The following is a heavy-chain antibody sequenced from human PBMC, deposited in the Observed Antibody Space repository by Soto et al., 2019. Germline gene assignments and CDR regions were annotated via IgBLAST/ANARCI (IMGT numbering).Heavy chain of an antibody. CDR1: GFTFDDYA. CDR2: ITWNGGAI. Sequence: GGSLRLSCAASGFTFDDYAMHWVRLAPGKGLEWVSGITWNGGAIGHADSVEGRFTISRDNAKKSLYLQMNSLRAEDTALYYCAKDMFSSGGTCYFDYWGPGTLVTVSS. D-gene: IGHD6-19*01. V-gene: IGHV3-9*01. J-gene: IGHJ4*02. CDR3: AKDMFSSGGTCYFDY.